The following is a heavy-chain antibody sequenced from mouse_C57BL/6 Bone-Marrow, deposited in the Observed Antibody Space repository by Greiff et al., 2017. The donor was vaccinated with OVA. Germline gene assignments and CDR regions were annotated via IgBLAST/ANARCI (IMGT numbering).Heavy chain of an antibody. CDR2: INPNNGGT. D-gene: IGHD1-1*01. J-gene: IGHJ1*03. Sequence: EVQLQQSGPELVKPGASVKLSCKASGYTFTDYYMNWVKQSHGKSLEWIGDINPNNGGTSYNQKFKGKATLTVDKSSSTAYMELCSLTSEDSAVYYCARPLDYDGNCYWYFDVGGTGTTVTVSS. CDR3: ARPLDYDGNCYWYFDV. CDR1: GYTFTDYY. V-gene: IGHV1-26*01.